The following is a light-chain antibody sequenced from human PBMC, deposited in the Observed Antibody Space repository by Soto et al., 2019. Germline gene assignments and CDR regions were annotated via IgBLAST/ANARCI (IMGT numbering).Light chain of an antibody. CDR2: GYN. Sequence: QSVLTQPPSASGTPGQRVTISCSGSNSNVGNNTVNWYQQFPGTSPRLLIEGYNQPPSGVPDRFSGSKSANSASLAISGLKSEDEADYYCAAWDDGLNGWLFGGGTKVTVL. CDR1: NSNVGNNT. CDR3: AAWDDGLNGWL. V-gene: IGLV1-44*01. J-gene: IGLJ3*02.